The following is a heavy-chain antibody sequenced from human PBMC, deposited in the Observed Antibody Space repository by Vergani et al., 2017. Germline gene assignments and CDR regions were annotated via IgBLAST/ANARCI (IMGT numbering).Heavy chain of an antibody. Sequence: VQLVESGGGLVKPGGSLRLSCAASGFTFSDFSMSWVRQAPGKGLEWVAFIGSSGPYINYADSGKGRFIISRDNTNNSLFLQLGSLRAEDAAVYYCSRDCTSGGCPDNYGMGVWGQGATVTVSS. D-gene: IGHD2-8*01. CDR3: SRDCTSGGCPDNYGMGV. CDR1: GFTFSDFS. CDR2: IGSSGPYI. V-gene: IGHV3-21*06. J-gene: IGHJ6*02.